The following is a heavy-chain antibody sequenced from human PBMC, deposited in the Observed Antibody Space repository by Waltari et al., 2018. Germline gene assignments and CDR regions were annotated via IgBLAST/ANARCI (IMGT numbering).Heavy chain of an antibody. J-gene: IGHJ4*02. CDR3: ALDLGGYAGS. V-gene: IGHV3-74*01. CDR1: GFTFENFW. D-gene: IGHD2-2*01. CDR2: IDNYCSIT. Sequence: EVQLVESGGGLVQPGGSLRLSCAASGFTFENFWMHWVRQVPGKGLVWVSRIDNYCSITTYADSVEGRFTISRDNAKNTLYLQMNSLTVADTALYYCALDLGGYAGSWGQGTMVTVSS.